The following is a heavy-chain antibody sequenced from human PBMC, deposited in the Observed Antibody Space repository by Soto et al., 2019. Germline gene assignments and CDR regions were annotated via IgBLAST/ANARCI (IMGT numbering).Heavy chain of an antibody. V-gene: IGHV4-34*01. CDR2: INHSGGT. J-gene: IGHJ4*02. Sequence: SETLSLTCAVSGGSFSAYSWNWIRQSPGKGLEWIGEINHSGGTTYNPSLKSRVTMSVDTSKNQFSLKLSSVTAADTAVYYCASKVWFGSWEVNWGQGTLVTVSS. CDR1: GGSFSAYS. CDR3: ASKVWFGSWEVN. D-gene: IGHD3-10*01.